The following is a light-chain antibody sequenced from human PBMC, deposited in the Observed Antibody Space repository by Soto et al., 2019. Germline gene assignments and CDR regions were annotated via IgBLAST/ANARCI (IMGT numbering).Light chain of an antibody. Sequence: EIVITQSPATLSVSAGEGATLSCRATQSILRNLAWYQHKPGQAPRLLIYGASSRATGIPDRFSGSGSGTDFTLTISSLEPEDFAVYYCQQYVNSPWTFGQGTKVHI. V-gene: IGKV3-20*01. CDR2: GAS. J-gene: IGKJ1*01. CDR3: QQYVNSPWT. CDR1: QSILRN.